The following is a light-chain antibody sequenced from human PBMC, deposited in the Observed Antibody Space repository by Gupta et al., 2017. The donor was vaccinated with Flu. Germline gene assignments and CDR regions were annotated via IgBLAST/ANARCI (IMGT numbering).Light chain of an antibody. CDR3: QQYGTSVHT. CDR2: GAS. J-gene: IGKJ2*01. Sequence: GTLPLSPGERAALSSWASQSVKNNLLTWYQQKPGQAPRLHIYGASSRATGIPDRFSGSGSGTDFTLTIRRLEPEDFAVYYCQQYGTSVHTFGEGTKLEIK. CDR1: QSVKNNL. V-gene: IGKV3-20*01.